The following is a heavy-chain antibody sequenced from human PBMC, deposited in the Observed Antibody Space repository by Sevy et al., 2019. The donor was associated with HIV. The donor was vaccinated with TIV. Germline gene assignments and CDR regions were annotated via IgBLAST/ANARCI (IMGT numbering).Heavy chain of an antibody. Sequence: ASVKVSCKASGGTFSTYAFNWVRQAPGQGLEWVGGIIPILGTTNYAQKFQGRVSIIADESTGTAYMTLSRLTSEDTAVYYCTKDLMEATMGFDHWGQGALVTVS. CDR3: TKDLMEATMGFDH. CDR2: IIPILGTT. D-gene: IGHD2-8*01. CDR1: GGTFSTYA. J-gene: IGHJ4*02. V-gene: IGHV1-69*13.